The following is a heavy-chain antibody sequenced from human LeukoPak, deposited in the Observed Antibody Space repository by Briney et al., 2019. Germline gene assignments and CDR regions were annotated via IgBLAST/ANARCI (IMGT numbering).Heavy chain of an antibody. CDR1: GFTFDDYA. J-gene: IGHJ6*02. CDR2: ISLNSVSI. D-gene: IGHD6-13*01. V-gene: IGHV3-9*01. Sequence: GRSLRLSCAASGFTFDDYAMQWVRQAPGKGLEWVSGISLNSVSIGYADSVKGRFTISRDNAKNSLYLQMNSLRAEDTALYYCAKDSTAAVAGMDVWGQGTTVTVSS. CDR3: AKDSTAAVAGMDV.